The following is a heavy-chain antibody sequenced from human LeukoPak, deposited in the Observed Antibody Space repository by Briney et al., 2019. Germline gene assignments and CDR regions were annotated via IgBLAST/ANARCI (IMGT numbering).Heavy chain of an antibody. CDR2: ISSDVNHK. Sequence: PGRSLRLSCAASGFTFTTNDMFWVRQAPGKGLEWVAVISSDVNHKYYGDSVKGRFTISRDNSKNTVYLQMNSLIPEDTAVYYCVKGAAQADEYFDYWGQGTLVTVSS. D-gene: IGHD6-13*01. CDR3: VKGAAQADEYFDY. V-gene: IGHV3-30*18. J-gene: IGHJ4*02. CDR1: GFTFTTND.